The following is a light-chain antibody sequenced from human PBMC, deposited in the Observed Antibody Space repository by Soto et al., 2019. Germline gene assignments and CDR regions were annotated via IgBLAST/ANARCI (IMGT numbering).Light chain of an antibody. CDR2: KAS. J-gene: IGKJ2*01. CDR3: QQYNSFPYT. V-gene: IGKV1-5*03. CDR1: QSISSW. Sequence: DIQMTQSPSTLSASVGDRVTITCRASQSISSWLAWYQQKPGKAPKLLIYKASNLDSGVPSRFSGSGSGTEFTLTISSLQPDDFATYYCQQYNSFPYTFGQGTKLEI.